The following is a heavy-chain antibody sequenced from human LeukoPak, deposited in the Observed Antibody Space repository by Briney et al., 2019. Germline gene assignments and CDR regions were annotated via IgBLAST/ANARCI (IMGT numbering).Heavy chain of an antibody. J-gene: IGHJ4*02. Sequence: ASVKVSCKTSGYTFTSYAISWVRQAPGQGLEWMGWISGYNGHTYSAQKFQGRLPMTTDTSTSTADMELRGLTSDDTAVFYCARGFSANYYDYWGQGTLVTVSS. CDR3: ARGFSANYYDY. V-gene: IGHV1-18*01. CDR1: GYTFTSYA. D-gene: IGHD1-26*01. CDR2: ISGYNGHT.